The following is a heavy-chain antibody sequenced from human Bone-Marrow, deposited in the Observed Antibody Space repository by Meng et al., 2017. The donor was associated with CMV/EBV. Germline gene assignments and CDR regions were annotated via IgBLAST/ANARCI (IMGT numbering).Heavy chain of an antibody. CDR1: GFTFSSYW. Sequence: GESLKISCAASGFTFSSYWMSWVRQAPGKGLVWVSRINSDGSSTSYADSVKGRFTISRDNAKNSLYLQMNSLKIEDTAVYYCSGSYCGADCYYHVMDVWGQGTTVTVSS. D-gene: IGHD2-21*01. CDR3: SGSYCGADCYYHVMDV. J-gene: IGHJ6*02. CDR2: INSDGSST. V-gene: IGHV3-74*01.